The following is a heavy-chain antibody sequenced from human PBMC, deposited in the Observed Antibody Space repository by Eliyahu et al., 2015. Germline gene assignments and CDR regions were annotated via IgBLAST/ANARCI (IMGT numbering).Heavy chain of an antibody. CDR1: GFTFSXYS. J-gene: IGHJ2*01. V-gene: IGHV3-21*01. D-gene: IGHD6-13*01. CDR3: ARDLVPVAAANNWYFDL. Sequence: EVQLVESGGGLVKPGGSLRLSCAASGFTFSXYSMNWVRQAPGKGVEWVSSISSSSSYIYYADSVKGRFTISRDNAKNSLYLQMNSLRAEDTAVYYCARDLVPVAAANNWYFDLWGRGTLVTVSS. CDR2: ISSSSSYI.